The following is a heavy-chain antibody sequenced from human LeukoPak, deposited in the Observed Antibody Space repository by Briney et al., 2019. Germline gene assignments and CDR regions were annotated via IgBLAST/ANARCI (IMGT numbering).Heavy chain of an antibody. Sequence: SQTLSLTCTVSGGSISSGGYYWSWIRQHPGKGLEWIGYIYYSGSTYYNPSLKSRVTISVDTSKNQFSLKLSSVTAADTAVYYCARSYDSSGPDASDIWGQGTMVTVSS. J-gene: IGHJ3*02. V-gene: IGHV4-31*03. D-gene: IGHD3-22*01. CDR2: IYYSGST. CDR3: ARSYDSSGPDASDI. CDR1: GGSISSGGYY.